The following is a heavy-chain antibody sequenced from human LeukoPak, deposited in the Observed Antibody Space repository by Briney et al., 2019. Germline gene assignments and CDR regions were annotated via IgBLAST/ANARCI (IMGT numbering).Heavy chain of an antibody. V-gene: IGHV1-3*01. CDR2: INAGNGNT. CDR1: GYTFTSYA. J-gene: IGHJ4*02. Sequence: ASVKVSCKASGYTFTSYAMHWVRQAPGQRLEWMGWINAGNGNTKYSQKFQGRVTITRDTSASTAYMELSSLRSEDTAVYYCARDRAVGGSYYAYWGQGTLVTVSS. CDR3: ARDRAVGGSYYAY. D-gene: IGHD1-26*01.